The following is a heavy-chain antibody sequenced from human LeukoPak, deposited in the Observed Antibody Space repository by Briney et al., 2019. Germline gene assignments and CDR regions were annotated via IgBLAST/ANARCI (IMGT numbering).Heavy chain of an antibody. CDR1: GGTFSSYA. V-gene: IGHV1-69*06. Sequence: SVKLSCKASGGTFSSYAISWVRQAPGQGLEWRGGIIPIFGTANYAQKFRGRVTITADKSTRTAYMELSSLRSEDTAVYYCAKDPLPYDNTGYSFGEWGQGTLVTVSS. CDR2: IIPIFGTA. CDR3: AKDPLPYDNTGYSFGE. D-gene: IGHD3-22*01. J-gene: IGHJ4*02.